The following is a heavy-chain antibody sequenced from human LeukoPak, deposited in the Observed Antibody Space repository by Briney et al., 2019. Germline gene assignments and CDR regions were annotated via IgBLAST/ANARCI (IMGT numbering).Heavy chain of an antibody. J-gene: IGHJ4*02. Sequence: PSETLSLTCAVYGGSFSGYYWSWIRQPPGKGLEWIGYIYNSGSTNYNPSLKSRVTISVDTSKNQFSLKLSSMTAADTAVYYCARDPSGYFNYWGQGTLATVSS. CDR1: GGSFSGYY. D-gene: IGHD3-22*01. CDR3: ARDPSGYFNY. V-gene: IGHV4-59*01. CDR2: IYNSGST.